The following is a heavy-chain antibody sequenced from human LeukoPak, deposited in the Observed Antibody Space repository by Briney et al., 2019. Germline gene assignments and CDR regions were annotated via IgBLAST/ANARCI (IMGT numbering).Heavy chain of an antibody. D-gene: IGHD3-22*01. CDR3: ARDLRGYPY. V-gene: IGHV3-21*01. CDR2: VSSTSRFI. Sequence: GGSLRLSCAASGFTFTTYSMNWVRQAPGKGLEWASFVSSTSRFISYADSVKGRFTISRDNAKNSLYLQMTSLRAEDTAVYYCARDLRGYPYWGQGTLVTVSS. J-gene: IGHJ1*01. CDR1: GFTFTTYS.